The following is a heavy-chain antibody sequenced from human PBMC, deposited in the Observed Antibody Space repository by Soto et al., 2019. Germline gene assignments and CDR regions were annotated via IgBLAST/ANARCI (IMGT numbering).Heavy chain of an antibody. CDR2: INRSGST. CDR3: AREGGRYCSSTSCQVKYGMDV. V-gene: IGHV4-34*01. CDR1: GGSFSGYY. D-gene: IGHD2-2*01. Sequence: PSETLSLTCAVYGGSFSGYYWSWIRQPPGKGLKWIGEINRSGSTNYNPSLKSRVTISVDTSKNQFSLKLSSVTAADTAVYYCAREGGRYCSSTSCQVKYGMDVWGQGTTVTVSS. J-gene: IGHJ6*02.